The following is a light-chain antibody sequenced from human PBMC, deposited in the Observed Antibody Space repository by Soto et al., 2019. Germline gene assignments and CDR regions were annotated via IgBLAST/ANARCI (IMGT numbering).Light chain of an antibody. CDR3: QQSYSAPIT. V-gene: IGKV1-39*01. CDR1: QSIRNY. CDR2: FAS. Sequence: DIQMTQSPSSLSASVGGRVTITCRASQSIRNYLNWYQQKPGTAPQLLIYFASSLQSGVPSRFSGSGSGTDFTLTITSLQPEDFATYFCQQSYSAPITFGQGTRLEIK. J-gene: IGKJ5*01.